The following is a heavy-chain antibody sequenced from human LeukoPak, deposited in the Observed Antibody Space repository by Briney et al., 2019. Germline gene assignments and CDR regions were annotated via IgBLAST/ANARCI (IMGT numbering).Heavy chain of an antibody. J-gene: IGHJ6*02. V-gene: IGHV3-33*01. D-gene: IGHD3-10*01. CDR3: ARDKKVRGVIHDYYYYYGMDV. Sequence: GGSLRLSGAASGFTFSSYGMHWVRQAPGKGLEWVAVIWYDGSNKYYADSVKGRFTISRDNSKNTLYLQMNSLRAEDTAVYYCARDKKVRGVIHDYYYYYGMDVWGQGTTVTVSS. CDR1: GFTFSSYG. CDR2: IWYDGSNK.